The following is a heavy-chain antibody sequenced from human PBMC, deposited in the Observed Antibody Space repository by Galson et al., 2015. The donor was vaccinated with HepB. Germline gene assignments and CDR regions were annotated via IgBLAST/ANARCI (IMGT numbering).Heavy chain of an antibody. CDR3: ARGNYYDGSGSDAFDM. V-gene: IGHV3-7*01. Sequence: SLRLSCAASGFTFSRHWMTWVRQAPGKGLEWVADIKQDGNEQHYVDSVEGRFTISRDNARNSLFLQMDSLRAEDTAVYYCARGNYYDGSGSDAFDMWGQGTMVTVSA. D-gene: IGHD3-22*01. J-gene: IGHJ3*02. CDR2: IKQDGNEQ. CDR1: GFTFSRHW.